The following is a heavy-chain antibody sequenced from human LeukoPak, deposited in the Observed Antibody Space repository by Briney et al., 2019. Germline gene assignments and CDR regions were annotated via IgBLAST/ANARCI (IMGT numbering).Heavy chain of an antibody. CDR2: ISGSGGST. CDR1: GFTFSSYA. V-gene: IGHV3-23*01. D-gene: IGHD3-3*01. Sequence: PGGSLRLSCAASGFTFSSYAMSWVRQAPGKGLEWVSAISGSGGSTYYADSVKGRFTISRDNSKNTLYLQMNSLRAEDTAVYYCARVNAPLWSGSMDVWGKGTTVTVSS. CDR3: ARVNAPLWSGSMDV. J-gene: IGHJ6*03.